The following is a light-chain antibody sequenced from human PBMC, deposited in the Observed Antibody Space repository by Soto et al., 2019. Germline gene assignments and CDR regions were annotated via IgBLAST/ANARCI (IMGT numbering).Light chain of an antibody. Sequence: QSALTQPPSVSGSPGQSVTISCTVTSRDVGSYNRVSWYQPPPGTAPKLMIYEVSNRPSGVPDRFSGSKSGNTASLTISGLQAEDEADYYCSSYTSSSTPVVFGGGTKLTVL. CDR2: EVS. CDR3: SSYTSSSTPVV. CDR1: SRDVGSYNR. V-gene: IGLV2-18*02. J-gene: IGLJ2*01.